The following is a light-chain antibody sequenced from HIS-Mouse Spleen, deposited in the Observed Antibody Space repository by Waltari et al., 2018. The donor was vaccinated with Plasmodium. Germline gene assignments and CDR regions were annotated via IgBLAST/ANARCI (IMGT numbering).Light chain of an antibody. CDR3: SSYAGSNNLV. CDR1: SSDVGGHNY. J-gene: IGLJ2*01. Sequence: QSALTQPPYASGSPGQSVTITCTGTSSDVGGHNYFSWYKQHPGKAPKLMIYEVSKRPSGVPDRFSCSKSGNTASLTVSGLQAEDEADYYCSSYAGSNNLVFGGGTKLTVL. V-gene: IGLV2-8*01. CDR2: EVS.